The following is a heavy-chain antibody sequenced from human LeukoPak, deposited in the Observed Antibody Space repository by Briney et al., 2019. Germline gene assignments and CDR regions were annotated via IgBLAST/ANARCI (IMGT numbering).Heavy chain of an antibody. V-gene: IGHV3-30-3*01. Sequence: GGSLRLSCTASGLTFSDYYMSWIRQAPGKGLEWVAIISHDGSNKYYADSVKGRFTISRDNSKNTLYLQMNSLGAEDTAVYYCAREESGISIFGVVIFWGQGTLVTVSS. J-gene: IGHJ4*02. CDR2: ISHDGSNK. CDR1: GLTFSDYY. D-gene: IGHD3-3*01. CDR3: AREESGISIFGVVIF.